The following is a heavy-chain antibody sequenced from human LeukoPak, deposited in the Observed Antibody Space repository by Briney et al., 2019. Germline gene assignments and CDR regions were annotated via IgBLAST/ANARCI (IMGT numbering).Heavy chain of an antibody. CDR2: INPNSGGA. V-gene: IGHV1-2*02. CDR1: GYIFTGYY. CDR3: ARSDFWSGYPGRFDP. Sequence: ASVKVSCKASGYIFTGYYMHWVRQAPGQGLEWMGWINPNSGGADYAQNFQGRVAMTRDTSISTAYMTLNRLRSDDTAVYYCARSDFWSGYPGRFDPWGQGTLVTVSS. J-gene: IGHJ5*02. D-gene: IGHD3-3*01.